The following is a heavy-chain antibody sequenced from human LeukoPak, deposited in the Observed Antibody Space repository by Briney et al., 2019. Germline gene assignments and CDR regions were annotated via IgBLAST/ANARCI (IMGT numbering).Heavy chain of an antibody. V-gene: IGHV3-23*01. Sequence: PGGSLRLSCAASGFTFSSYAMSWVRQAPGKGLEWVSAISGSGGSTYYAHSVKGRFTISRDNYKNTLYLQMNSLRAEDTAVYYCAKDAAGVGATGHFDYWGQGTLVTVSS. D-gene: IGHD1-26*01. CDR1: GFTFSSYA. CDR2: ISGSGGST. CDR3: AKDAAGVGATGHFDY. J-gene: IGHJ4*02.